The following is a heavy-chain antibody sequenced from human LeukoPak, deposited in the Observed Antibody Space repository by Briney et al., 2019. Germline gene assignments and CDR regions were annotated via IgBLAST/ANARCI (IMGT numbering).Heavy chain of an antibody. V-gene: IGHV3-23*01. D-gene: IGHD1-26*01. CDR2: ISGSGGST. CDR3: AKDQSSGTYYDY. CDR1: GFTFSSYD. J-gene: IGHJ4*02. Sequence: QPGGSLRLSCAASGFTFSSYDMSWVRQAPGKGLEWVSAISGSGGSTYYADSVKGRFTISRDNSRNTLYLQMNSLAAEDTAVYFCAKDQSSGTYYDYWGQGTLVTVSS.